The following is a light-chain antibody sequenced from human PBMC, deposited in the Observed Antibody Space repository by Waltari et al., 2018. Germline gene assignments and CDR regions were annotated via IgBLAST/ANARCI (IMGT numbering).Light chain of an antibody. V-gene: IGKV3-15*01. Sequence: EVVLTQSPATLSVSLGERATLSCRASQSVSSDLAWYPQKPGQAPRLIIHGASIRATGIPARFSGSGSGTEFTLTISSLQSEDSAVYYCQQYNKWPPGTFGQGTKVEIK. CDR1: QSVSSD. J-gene: IGKJ1*01. CDR3: QQYNKWPPGT. CDR2: GAS.